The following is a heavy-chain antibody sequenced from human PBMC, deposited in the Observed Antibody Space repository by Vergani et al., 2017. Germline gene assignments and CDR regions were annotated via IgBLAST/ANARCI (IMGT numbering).Heavy chain of an antibody. V-gene: IGHV3-73*01. D-gene: IGHD4-17*01. CDR1: GFTFSGSA. CDR3: ARDPLWHDYGDQFDY. CDR2: IRSKANSYAT. J-gene: IGHJ4*02. Sequence: EVQLVESGGGLVQPGGSLKLSCAASGFTFSGSAMHWVRQASGKGLEWVGRIRSKANSYATAYAASVKGRFTISRDDSKNTAYLQMNSLKTEDTAVYYCARDPLWHDYGDQFDYWGQGTLVTVSS.